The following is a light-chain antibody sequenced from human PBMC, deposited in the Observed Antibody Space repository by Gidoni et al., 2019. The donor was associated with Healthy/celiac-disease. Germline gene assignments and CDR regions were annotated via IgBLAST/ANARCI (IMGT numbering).Light chain of an antibody. Sequence: QSVLTQPPSVSGAPGQRVTISCTGSSSNIAAGYDVHWYQQLPGTAPNLLIYGNSNRPSGVPDRFSGSKSGTSASLAITGLQAEDEADYYCQSYDSSLSGWVFGGGTKLTVL. J-gene: IGLJ3*02. CDR1: SSNIAAGYD. V-gene: IGLV1-40*01. CDR3: QSYDSSLSGWV. CDR2: GNS.